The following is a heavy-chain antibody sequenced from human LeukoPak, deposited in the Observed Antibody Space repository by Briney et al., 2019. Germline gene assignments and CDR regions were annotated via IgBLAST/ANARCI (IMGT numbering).Heavy chain of an antibody. Sequence: PGGSLRLSCAASGFTFITCWMNWVRQAPGKGLEWVANIKQDGSEKYYVDSVKGRFTISRDNAKNSLYLQMNSLRAEDTAVYYCASDDSDAIDIWGQGTMVTVSS. CDR1: GFTFITCW. CDR3: ASDDSDAIDI. V-gene: IGHV3-7*05. D-gene: IGHD2-15*01. J-gene: IGHJ3*02. CDR2: IKQDGSEK.